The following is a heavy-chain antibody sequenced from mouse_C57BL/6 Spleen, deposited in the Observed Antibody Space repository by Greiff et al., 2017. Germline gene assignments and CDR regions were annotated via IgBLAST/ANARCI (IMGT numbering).Heavy chain of an antibody. Sequence: VQLQQPGAELVMPGASVKLSCKASGYTFTSYWMHWVKQRPGPGLEWIGEIDPSDSYTNYNQKFKGKSTLTVDKSSSTAYMQLSSLTSEDSAVYYCASQLGLRTMDYWGQGTSVTVSS. CDR3: ASQLGLRTMDY. CDR2: IDPSDSYT. J-gene: IGHJ4*01. CDR1: GYTFTSYW. V-gene: IGHV1-69*01. D-gene: IGHD1-1*01.